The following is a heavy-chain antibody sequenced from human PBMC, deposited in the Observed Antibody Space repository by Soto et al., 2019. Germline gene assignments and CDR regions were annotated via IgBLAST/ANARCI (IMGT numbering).Heavy chain of an antibody. J-gene: IGHJ6*02. CDR1: GGTFSSYA. Sequence: SVKVSCKASGGTFSSYAISWVRQSPGQGLEWMGGIIPIFGTANYAQKFQGRVTITADESTSTAYMELSSLRSEDTAVYYCARGIYDHIQIRGYYYYGMDVWGQGTTVTVSS. CDR3: ARGIYDHIQIRGYYYYGMDV. CDR2: IIPIFGTA. V-gene: IGHV1-69*13. D-gene: IGHD5-12*01.